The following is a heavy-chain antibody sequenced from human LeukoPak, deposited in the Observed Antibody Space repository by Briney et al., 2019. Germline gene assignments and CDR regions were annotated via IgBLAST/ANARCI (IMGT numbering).Heavy chain of an antibody. Sequence: ASVKVSCKASGGTFSSHAISWVRQAPGQGLEWMGGIIPIFGTAKYAQKFQGRVTITADESTSTAYMELSSLRSEDTAVYYCARDSSEFRSLIPHWGQGTLVTVSS. CDR1: GGTFSSHA. D-gene: IGHD2-21*01. CDR3: ARDSSEFRSLIPH. CDR2: IIPIFGTA. J-gene: IGHJ1*01. V-gene: IGHV1-69*13.